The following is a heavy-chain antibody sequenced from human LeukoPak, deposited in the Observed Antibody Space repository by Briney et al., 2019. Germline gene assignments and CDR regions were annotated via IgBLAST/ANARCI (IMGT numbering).Heavy chain of an antibody. CDR1: GYTFTSYY. J-gene: IGHJ5*02. V-gene: IGHV1-46*01. CDR2: INPSGGST. D-gene: IGHD2-2*01. Sequence: ASVKVSCKASGYTFTSYYMHWVRQAPGQGLEWMGIINPSGGSTSYAQKFQGRVTMTRDTSTSTVYMELSSLRSEDTAVYYCARDYPPAIVVVPAAIPYNWFDPWGQGTLVTVSS. CDR3: ARDYPPAIVVVPAAIPYNWFDP.